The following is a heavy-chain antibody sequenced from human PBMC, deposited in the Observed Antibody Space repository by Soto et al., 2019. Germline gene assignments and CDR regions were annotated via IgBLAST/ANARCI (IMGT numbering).Heavy chain of an antibody. V-gene: IGHV1-69*13. CDR3: ARALNYDILTGSNMNYYYGMDV. CDR1: GGTFSSYA. D-gene: IGHD3-9*01. CDR2: IIPIFGTA. Sequence: ASVKVSCKASGGTFSSYAISWVRQAPGQGLEWMGGIIPIFGTANYAQKFQGKVTITADESTSTAYMELSSLRSEDTAVYYCARALNYDILTGSNMNYYYGMDVWGQGTTVTVSS. J-gene: IGHJ6*02.